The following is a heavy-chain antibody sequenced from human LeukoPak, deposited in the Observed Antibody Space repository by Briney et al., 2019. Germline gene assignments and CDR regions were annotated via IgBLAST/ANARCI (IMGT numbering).Heavy chain of an antibody. D-gene: IGHD3-10*01. CDR3: ARGPYYYGSGLFDY. Sequence: SGGSLRLSCAASGFTFSSYAMSWVRQAPGKGLEWVSAISGSGGSTYYADSVKGRFTISRDNSKNTLYLQMNSLRAEDTAVYYCARGPYYYGSGLFDYWGQGTLVTVSS. V-gene: IGHV3-23*01. CDR2: ISGSGGST. CDR1: GFTFSSYA. J-gene: IGHJ4*02.